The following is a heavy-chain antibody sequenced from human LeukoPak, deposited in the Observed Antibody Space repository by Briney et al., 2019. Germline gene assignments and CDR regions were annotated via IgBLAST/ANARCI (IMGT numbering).Heavy chain of an antibody. J-gene: IGHJ4*02. CDR3: ARDGSGWYYFDY. CDR2: IYSGGST. D-gene: IGHD6-19*01. V-gene: IGHV3-66*01. Sequence: GGCLRLSCAASGFTVSSNYMSWVRQAPGKGLEWVSVIYSGGSTYYADSVKGRFTISRDNSKNTLYLQMKSLRAEDTAVYYCARDGSGWYYFDYWGQGTLVTVSS. CDR1: GFTVSSNY.